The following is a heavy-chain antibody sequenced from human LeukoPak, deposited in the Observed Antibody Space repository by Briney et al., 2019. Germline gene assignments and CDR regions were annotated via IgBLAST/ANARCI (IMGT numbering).Heavy chain of an antibody. CDR3: ARDPSTETTFDY. Sequence: SETLSPTCTVSAGSISSYYWSWIRQPPGKGLEWIGYIYYSGSTNYNPSPKSRVTISVDTSKNQFSMKLSSVTAADTAVYYCARDPSTETTFDYWGQGTLVTVSS. V-gene: IGHV4-59*12. D-gene: IGHD1-1*01. CDR1: AGSISSYY. J-gene: IGHJ4*02. CDR2: IYYSGST.